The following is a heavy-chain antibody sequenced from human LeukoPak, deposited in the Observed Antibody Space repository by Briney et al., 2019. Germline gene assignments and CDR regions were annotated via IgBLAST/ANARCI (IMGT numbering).Heavy chain of an antibody. CDR1: GGSVNSYY. J-gene: IGHJ4*02. CDR3: ARHEGGSYSLFDY. V-gene: IGHV4-4*09. CDR2: IYTTGRT. D-gene: IGHD1-26*01. Sequence: SETLSLTCSVSGGSVNSYYWSWIRQPPGKGLEWIGYIYTTGRTNYNPSLKSRVTISVDTSKNQFSLKLSSVTAADTAVYYCARHEGGSYSLFDYWGQGTLVTVSS.